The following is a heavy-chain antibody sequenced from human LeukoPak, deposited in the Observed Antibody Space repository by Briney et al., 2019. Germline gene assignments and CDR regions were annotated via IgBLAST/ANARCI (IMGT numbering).Heavy chain of an antibody. J-gene: IGHJ4*02. CDR3: ARGGSYGSFDY. Sequence: GGSLRLSCAASGFTFSSYWMSWVRQAPGKGLEWVANIQQDASEKYYVDSVKGRFTISRDNAKNSLYLQMNSLRADDTAVYYCARGGSYGSFDYWDQGTLVTVSS. D-gene: IGHD5-18*01. CDR2: IQQDASEK. V-gene: IGHV3-7*01. CDR1: GFTFSSYW.